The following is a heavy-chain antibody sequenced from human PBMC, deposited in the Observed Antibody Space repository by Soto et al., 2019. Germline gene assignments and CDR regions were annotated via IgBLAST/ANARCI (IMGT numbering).Heavy chain of an antibody. Sequence: AWEHPSPTWSVFCGSFSMYFWISSRQPPGKGLEWIGYIYYSVSTNYNPSLKSRVTISVDTSKNQFSLKLSSVTAADTAVYYCARADYYDSSGYDYWGQGTLVTVSS. CDR3: ARADYYDSSGYDY. CDR2: IYYSVST. J-gene: IGHJ4*02. D-gene: IGHD3-22*01. V-gene: IGHV4-59*01. CDR1: CGSFSMYF.